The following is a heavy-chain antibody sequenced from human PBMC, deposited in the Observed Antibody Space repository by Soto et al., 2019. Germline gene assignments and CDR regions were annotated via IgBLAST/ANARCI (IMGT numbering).Heavy chain of an antibody. D-gene: IGHD3-16*01. CDR1: GYIFVNYG. Sequence: QVQLVQSGEEVKKPGASVKVSCKASGYIFVNYGIAWVRQAPGQGLEWMGWISPYTGNTHSATKIQGRLTMTTDTSTSTAYMDMGSLTSDDTAVYYCVMVDNYVTPTQQDVWGQGTTVTVSS. V-gene: IGHV1-18*01. J-gene: IGHJ6*02. CDR3: VMVDNYVTPTQQDV. CDR2: ISPYTGNT.